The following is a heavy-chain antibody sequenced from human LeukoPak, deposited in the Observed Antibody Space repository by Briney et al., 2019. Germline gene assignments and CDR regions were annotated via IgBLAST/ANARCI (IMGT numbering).Heavy chain of an antibody. Sequence: ASVKVSCKPSGYTFTGYYMHWVRQAPAQGLEWMGWINPNSGGTNYAQKFQGRVTMTRDTSISTAYMELSRLRSDDTAVYYCARVLAYYYNSSGSNFDYWGQGTLVTVSS. D-gene: IGHD3-22*01. CDR3: ARVLAYYYNSSGSNFDY. J-gene: IGHJ4*02. V-gene: IGHV1-2*02. CDR2: INPNSGGT. CDR1: GYTFTGYY.